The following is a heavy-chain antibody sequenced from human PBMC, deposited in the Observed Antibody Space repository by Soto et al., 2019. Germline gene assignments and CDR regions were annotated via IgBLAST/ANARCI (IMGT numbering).Heavy chain of an antibody. CDR3: TRAASRYDFGYDFDY. V-gene: IGHV4-59*01. D-gene: IGHD5-18*01. CDR1: GDSFSTYY. Sequence: PSETLSLTCSVSGDSFSTYYWTWIRQSPGNGLEWIGFIFFSGSTKYNPSLESRVTISMDTSNNQFSLKLHSVTSADTAVYYCTRAASRYDFGYDFDYWGQGALVTVSS. J-gene: IGHJ4*02. CDR2: IFFSGST.